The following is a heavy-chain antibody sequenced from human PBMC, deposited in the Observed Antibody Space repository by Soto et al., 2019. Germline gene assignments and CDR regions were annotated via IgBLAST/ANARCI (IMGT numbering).Heavy chain of an antibody. CDR3: WTMPIVVGPGPMDV. J-gene: IGHJ6*02. Sequence: SETLSLTCTVSGGSISSGDYYWSWIRQPPGKGLEWIGYIYYSGSTSYNASLKSRTSISADPSNNQFSLKLHTLPAADTAVYFCWTMPIVVGPGPMDVWGPGTSVTVSS. D-gene: IGHD2-21*01. CDR1: GGSISSGDYY. V-gene: IGHV4-30-4*01. CDR2: IYYSGST.